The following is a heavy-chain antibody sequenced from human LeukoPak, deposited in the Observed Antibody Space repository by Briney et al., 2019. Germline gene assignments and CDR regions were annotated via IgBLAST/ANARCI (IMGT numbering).Heavy chain of an antibody. CDR3: ARDTSCSSTSCYGYNWFDP. V-gene: IGHV1-18*01. J-gene: IGHJ5*02. D-gene: IGHD2-2*01. CDR1: GYTFTSYG. CDR2: ISAYNGNT. Sequence: GASVKVSCKASGYTFTSYGFSWVRQAPGQGLEWMGWISAYNGNTRYAQNLQGRVTMTTDSSSSTTYMELRNLRSDDTAVYYCARDTSCSSTSCYGYNWFDPWGQGTLVTVSS.